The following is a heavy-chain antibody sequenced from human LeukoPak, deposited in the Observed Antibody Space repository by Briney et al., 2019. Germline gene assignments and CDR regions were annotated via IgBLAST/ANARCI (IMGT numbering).Heavy chain of an antibody. CDR1: GYTFTGYY. CDR3: ARSMRGYYYDSSGFSFDY. CDR2: INPNSGGT. V-gene: IGHV1-2*02. Sequence: ASVKVSCKASGYTFTGYYMHWVRQAPGQGLEWMGWINPNSGGTNYAQKLQGRVTMTRDTSISTAYMELSRLRSDDTAVYYCARSMRGYYYDSSGFSFDYWGQGTLVTVSS. J-gene: IGHJ4*02. D-gene: IGHD3-22*01.